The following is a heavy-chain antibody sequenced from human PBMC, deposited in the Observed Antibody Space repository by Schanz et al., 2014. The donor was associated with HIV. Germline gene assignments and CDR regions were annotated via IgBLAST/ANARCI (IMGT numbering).Heavy chain of an antibody. J-gene: IGHJ4*02. V-gene: IGHV3-33*08. D-gene: IGHD2-8*02. Sequence: QVQLVESGGGVVQPGRSLRLSCVASGFTFSTYAMHWVRQAPGKGLEWVAVIWNDGSNTFYADSVKGRFTISRDNSKNTLYLQMNSLRAEDTAIYYCAYSTGFDFWGQGTLVTVSS. CDR2: IWNDGSNT. CDR3: AYSTGFDF. CDR1: GFTFSTYA.